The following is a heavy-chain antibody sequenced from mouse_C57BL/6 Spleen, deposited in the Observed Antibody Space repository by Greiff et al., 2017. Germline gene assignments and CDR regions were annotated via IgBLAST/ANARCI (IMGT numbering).Heavy chain of an antibody. D-gene: IGHD1-1*01. J-gene: IGHJ2*01. V-gene: IGHV1-9*01. CDR1: GYTFTGYW. Sequence: LMKPGASVKLSCKATGYTFTGYWIEWVKQRPGHGLEWIGEILPGSGSTNYNDKFKGKATFTADTSSNTAYMQLSSLTTEDSTIYYCARSTTVYFDYWGQGTTLTVSS. CDR2: ILPGSGST. CDR3: ARSTTVYFDY.